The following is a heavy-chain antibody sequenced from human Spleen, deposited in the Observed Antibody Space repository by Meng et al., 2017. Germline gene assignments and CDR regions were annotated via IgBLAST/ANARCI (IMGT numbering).Heavy chain of an antibody. V-gene: IGHV4-34*01. CDR3: AKGPTTMAHDFDY. D-gene: IGHD4-11*01. CDR2: INHSGST. J-gene: IGHJ4*02. Sequence: QVQVQQGGAGMLKASETLSFTCVVSGGSFSDYYWSWIRQPPGKGLEWIGEINHSGSTNYNPSLENRATISVDTSQNNLSLKLSSVTAADSAVYYCAKGPTTMAHDFDYWGQGTLVTVSS. CDR1: GGSFSDYY.